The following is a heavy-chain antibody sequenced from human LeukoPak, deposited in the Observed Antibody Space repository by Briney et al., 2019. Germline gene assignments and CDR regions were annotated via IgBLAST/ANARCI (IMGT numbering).Heavy chain of an antibody. D-gene: IGHD6-13*01. Sequence: ASVKVSCKASGYTFTSYYMHWVRQVPGQGLEWMGIINPSGGSTSYAQKFQGRVTMTRDTSTSTVYMELSSLRSEDTAVYYCAGESSSWSFDYWGQGTLVTVSS. J-gene: IGHJ4*02. CDR1: GYTFTSYY. V-gene: IGHV1-46*01. CDR2: INPSGGST. CDR3: AGESSSWSFDY.